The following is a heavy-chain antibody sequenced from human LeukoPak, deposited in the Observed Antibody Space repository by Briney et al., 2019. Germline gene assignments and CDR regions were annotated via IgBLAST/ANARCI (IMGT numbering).Heavy chain of an antibody. V-gene: IGHV3-30*02. CDR2: IRYDGSNK. Sequence: GGSLRLSCAASGFTFSSYGMHWVRQAPGKGLEWVAFIRYDGSNKYYADSVKGRFTISRDNAKNSLYLQMNSLRAEDTAVYYCARAGYSHPAVFDYWGQGTLVTVSS. CDR1: GFTFSSYG. J-gene: IGHJ4*02. D-gene: IGHD5-18*01. CDR3: ARAGYSHPAVFDY.